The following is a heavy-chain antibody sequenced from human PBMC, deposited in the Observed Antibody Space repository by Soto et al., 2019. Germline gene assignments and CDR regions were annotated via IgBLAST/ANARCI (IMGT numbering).Heavy chain of an antibody. CDR3: ARDFSDGYSSGWYPITQDYYYGMDV. J-gene: IGHJ6*02. V-gene: IGHV3-30-3*01. Sequence: SLRLSCAASGFTFSSYAMHWVRQAPGKGLEWVAVISYDGSNKYYADSVKGRFTISRDNSKNTLYLQMNSLRAEDTAVYYCARDFSDGYSSGWYPITQDYYYGMDVWGQGTTVTVSS. CDR2: ISYDGSNK. D-gene: IGHD6-19*01. CDR1: GFTFSSYA.